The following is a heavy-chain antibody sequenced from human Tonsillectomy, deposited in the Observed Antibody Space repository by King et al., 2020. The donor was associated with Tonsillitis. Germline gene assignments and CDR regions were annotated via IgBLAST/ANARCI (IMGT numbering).Heavy chain of an antibody. CDR1: GGSFSGYY. V-gene: IGHV4-34*01. Sequence: VQLQQWGAGLLKPSETLSLTCAVYGGSFSGYYWSWIRQPPGKGLEWIGEINHSGSTNYNPSLKSRVTVSVDTSKNQFSLKLSSVTAADTAVYYCARGVTYSSTRGWFDPWGQGTLVTVSS. CDR3: ARGVTYSSTRGWFDP. CDR2: INHSGST. J-gene: IGHJ5*02. D-gene: IGHD6-13*01.